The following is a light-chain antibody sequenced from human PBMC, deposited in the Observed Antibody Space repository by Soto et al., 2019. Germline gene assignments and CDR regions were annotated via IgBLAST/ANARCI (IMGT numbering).Light chain of an antibody. CDR2: GIS. V-gene: IGKV3-20*01. J-gene: IGKJ1*01. Sequence: EVVMTQSPATLSVSPRERATLSCRASQSVTSNYLAWYQQKPGQAPRLLIYGISTRATGVPDRFSGSGSGTDFTLTISRLEPEDFAVYYCQQYTDWPLTFGQGTKVDIK. CDR3: QQYTDWPLT. CDR1: QSVTSNY.